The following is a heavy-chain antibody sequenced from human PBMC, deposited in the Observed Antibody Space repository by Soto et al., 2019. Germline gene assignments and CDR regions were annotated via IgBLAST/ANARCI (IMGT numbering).Heavy chain of an antibody. J-gene: IGHJ4*02. V-gene: IGHV3-23*01. CDR1: GFTFSSYA. Sequence: GGSLRLSCAASGFTFSSYAMNWVRQAPGKGPEWVSHISVTGDTYYADSVKGRFTISRDNSKNTLFLQMNSLRAEDTAVYYCAKSLSTATSFDYWGQGTPVTVSS. CDR3: AKSLSTATSFDY. CDR2: ISVTGDT.